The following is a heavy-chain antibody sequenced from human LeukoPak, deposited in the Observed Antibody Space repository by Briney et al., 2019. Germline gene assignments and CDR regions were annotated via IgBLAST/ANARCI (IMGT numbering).Heavy chain of an antibody. D-gene: IGHD5-12*01. V-gene: IGHV1-8*03. J-gene: IGHJ5*02. Sequence: ASVKVSCKASGYTFTSYGISWVRQATGQGLEWMGWMNPNSGNTGYAQKFQGRVTITRNTSISTAYMELSSLRSEDTAVYYCARRAYGGYVFPWGQGTLVTVSS. CDR3: ARRAYGGYVFP. CDR1: GYTFTSYG. CDR2: MNPNSGNT.